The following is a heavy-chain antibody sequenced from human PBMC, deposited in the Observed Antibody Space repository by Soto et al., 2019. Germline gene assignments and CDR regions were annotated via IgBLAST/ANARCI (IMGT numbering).Heavy chain of an antibody. CDR3: TRDVEYHDILTGYFVTDH. D-gene: IGHD3-9*01. CDR2: ISTDNGDT. CDR1: GYTFPNFG. Sequence: ASVKVSCKASGYTFPNFGISWVRQAPGQGLEWLGWISTDNGDTKYAQKIQARVTLTTDTATTTVYMELTSLRPDDTAVYYCTRDVEYHDILTGYFVTDHWGQGTLVTVSS. V-gene: IGHV1-18*04. J-gene: IGHJ4*02.